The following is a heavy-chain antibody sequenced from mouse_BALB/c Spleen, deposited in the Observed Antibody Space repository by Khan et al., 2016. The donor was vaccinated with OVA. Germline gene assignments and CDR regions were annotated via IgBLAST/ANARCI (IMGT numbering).Heavy chain of an antibody. J-gene: IGHJ2*01. CDR1: GYTFINYW. CDR3: ARRGLRWDFDY. V-gene: IGHV1-7*01. D-gene: IGHD1-1*01. Sequence: QVHVKQSGAELAKPGASVKMSCKASGYTFINYWILWVKQRPGQGLEWIGYINPSTGYTEYNQNFKDKATLTVDKSSSTAYMQLSSLTSEDSAVYYCARRGLRWDFDYWGRGTTLTVSS. CDR2: INPSTGYT.